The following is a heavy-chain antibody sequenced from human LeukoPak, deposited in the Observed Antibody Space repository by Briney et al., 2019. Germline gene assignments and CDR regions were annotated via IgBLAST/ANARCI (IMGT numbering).Heavy chain of an antibody. CDR2: IYYTGDT. CDR3: VRVVTGSVDY. J-gene: IGHJ4*02. V-gene: IGHV4-59*01. CDR1: GGSINIYS. D-gene: IGHD3-10*01. Sequence: PSETLSLTCTVSGGSINIYSWGWIRQPPGKGLEWIGYIYYTGDTNYIPSLESRVTISVDTSKNQFSLKLGSVTAADTAIYYCVRVVTGSVDYWGQGALDTVSS.